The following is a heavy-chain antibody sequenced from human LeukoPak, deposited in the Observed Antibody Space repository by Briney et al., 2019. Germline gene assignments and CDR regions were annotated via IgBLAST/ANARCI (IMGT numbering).Heavy chain of an antibody. V-gene: IGHV4-4*02. CDR3: ARVSKYCNNISCYRFDP. D-gene: IGHD2-2*01. J-gene: IGHJ5*02. CDR1: AFIFSGHW. Sequence: GSLRLSCEGSAFIFSGHWMNWVRQPPGKGLEWIGEIHHSGSTNYNPSLKSRVTISVDKSKNQFSLKLSSVTAADTAFYYCARVSKYCNNISCYRFDPWGQGILVTVSS. CDR2: IHHSGST.